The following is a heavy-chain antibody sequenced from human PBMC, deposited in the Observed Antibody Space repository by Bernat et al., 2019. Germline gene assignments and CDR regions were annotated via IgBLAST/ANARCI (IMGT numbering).Heavy chain of an antibody. CDR1: GGSFSGYY. D-gene: IGHD3-22*01. J-gene: IGHJ6*02. CDR3: ARERADYYDSSGHDDFYS. Sequence: QVQLQQWGAGLLKPSETLSLTCAVYGGSFSGYYWSWIRQPPGKGLEWIGEINHSGSTNYNPSLKSRVTISVDTSKNQFSLKLSYVTAADTAVYYCARERADYYDSSGHDDFYSWGQGTTVTVSS. CDR2: INHSGST. V-gene: IGHV4-34*01.